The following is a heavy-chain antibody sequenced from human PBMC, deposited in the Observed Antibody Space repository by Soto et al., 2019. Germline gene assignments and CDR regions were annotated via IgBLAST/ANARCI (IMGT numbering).Heavy chain of an antibody. J-gene: IGHJ6*02. CDR3: ARIESLYGSSGRMDV. CDR2: IDWDDDT. V-gene: IGHV2-70*11. CDR1: GFSLSTSGMC. Sequence: SGPTLVNPTQTLTLTCTFSGFSLSTSGMCVSWIRQPPGKALEWLARIDWDDDTYYSTSLKTRLTISKDTSKNQVVLTMTNMDPVDTATHYCARIESLYGSSGRMDVSGQGTTVTVSS. D-gene: IGHD3-22*01.